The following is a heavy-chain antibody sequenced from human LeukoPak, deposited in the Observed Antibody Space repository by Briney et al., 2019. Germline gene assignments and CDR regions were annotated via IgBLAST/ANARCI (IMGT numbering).Heavy chain of an antibody. CDR3: AKDLGDAITFGGVIVIPPYFDY. CDR1: GFTFSSYA. V-gene: IGHV3-23*01. D-gene: IGHD3-16*02. J-gene: IGHJ4*02. Sequence: PGGPLRLSCAASGFTFSSYAMSWVRQAPGKGLEWVSAISGSGGSTYYANSVKGRFTISRDNSKNTLYLQMNSLRAEDTAVYYCAKDLGDAITFGGVIVIPPYFDYWGQGTLVTVSS. CDR2: ISGSGGST.